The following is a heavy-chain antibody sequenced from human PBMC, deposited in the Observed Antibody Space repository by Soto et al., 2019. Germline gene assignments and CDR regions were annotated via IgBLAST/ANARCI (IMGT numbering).Heavy chain of an antibody. D-gene: IGHD3-3*01. J-gene: IGHJ5*02. CDR1: GGSISSDKW. CDR3: AAIPLTSGVVSGRFDP. CDR2: ISHRGST. Sequence: QVHLQESGPGLVKPSGTLALTCAVSGGSISSDKWLTWVRQPPGKGLECIGEISHRGSTNYSPSFKSRLSLSVDTTKTQSSLRLTSVTAADTAVYYCAAIPLTSGVVSGRFDPWGQGIMVTVSS. V-gene: IGHV4-4*02.